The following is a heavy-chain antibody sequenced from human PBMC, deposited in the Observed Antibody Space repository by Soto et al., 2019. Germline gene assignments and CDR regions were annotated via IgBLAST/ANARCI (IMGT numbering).Heavy chain of an antibody. Sequence: GGSLRLSCAASGFIFTRYSMNWVRQAPGKGLEWVSSISSTTNYIYYGDSMKGRFTISRDNAKNSLYLEMNSLRAEDTAVYYCARESEDFTSNFDYWGQGTLVTVSS. CDR3: ARESEDFTSNFDY. V-gene: IGHV3-21*06. CDR1: GFIFTRYS. J-gene: IGHJ4*02. CDR2: ISSTTNYI.